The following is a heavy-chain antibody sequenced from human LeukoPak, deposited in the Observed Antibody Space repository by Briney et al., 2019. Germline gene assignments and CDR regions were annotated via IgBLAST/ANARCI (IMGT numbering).Heavy chain of an antibody. CDR3: GRTQHYDYSFDY. D-gene: IGHD4-11*01. J-gene: IGHJ4*02. CDR1: GGSISSSSYY. Sequence: SETLSLTCTVSGGSISSSSYYWGWIRQPPGKGLEWIGSIYYSGSTYYNPSLKSRVTISVDTSKNQFSLKLSSVTAADTAVYYCGRTQHYDYSFDYWGQGTLVTVSS. CDR2: IYYSGST. V-gene: IGHV4-39*07.